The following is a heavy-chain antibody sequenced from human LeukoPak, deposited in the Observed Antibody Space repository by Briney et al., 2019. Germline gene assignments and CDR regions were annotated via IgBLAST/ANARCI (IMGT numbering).Heavy chain of an antibody. CDR2: IYYSGST. J-gene: IGHJ4*02. CDR1: GGSISSYY. V-gene: IGHV4-59*01. Sequence: SETLSLTCTVSGGSISSYYWSWIRQPPGKGLEWIGYIYYSGSTNYNPSLKSRVTISVDTSKNQLSLKLSSVTAADTAVYYCARGRTIFGGPEYFDYWGQGTLVTVSS. CDR3: ARGRTIFGGPEYFDY. D-gene: IGHD3-3*01.